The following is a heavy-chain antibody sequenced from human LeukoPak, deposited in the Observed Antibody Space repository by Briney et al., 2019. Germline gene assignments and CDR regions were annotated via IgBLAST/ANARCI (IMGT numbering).Heavy chain of an antibody. CDR2: IYYSGTT. CDR3: ARHASAFRYDSAFDP. J-gene: IGHJ5*02. V-gene: IGHV4-39*01. CDR1: GGSISSYY. D-gene: IGHD3-3*01. Sequence: PSETLSLTCTVSGGSISSYYWGWIRQPPGKGLEWIGSIYYSGTTYYNPSLKSRVTMSVDTSKNQFSLKQTSVTAADTAVYYCARHASAFRYDSAFDPWGQGTLVTVSS.